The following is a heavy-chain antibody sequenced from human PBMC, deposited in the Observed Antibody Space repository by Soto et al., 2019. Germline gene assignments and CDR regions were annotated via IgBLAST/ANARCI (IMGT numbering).Heavy chain of an antibody. CDR2: INPNSGGT. Sequence: ASVKVSCKASGYTFTGYYMHWVRQAPGQGLEWMGWINPNSGGTNYAQKFQGWVTMTRDPSSSTAYMELSRLRSDDTAVYYCARGRPIAVANYGRDVWGQGTTVTVAS. D-gene: IGHD6-19*01. V-gene: IGHV1-2*04. CDR3: ARGRPIAVANYGRDV. J-gene: IGHJ6*02. CDR1: GYTFTGYY.